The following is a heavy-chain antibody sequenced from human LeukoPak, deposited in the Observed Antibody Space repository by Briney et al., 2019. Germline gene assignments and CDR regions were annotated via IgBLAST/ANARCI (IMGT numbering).Heavy chain of an antibody. CDR1: GFTFSSYS. CDR3: ATRYYFDY. Sequence: GGSLRVSCAASGFTFSSYSMNWVRQAPGKGLEWVSAISDNGGRSFYADSVKGRFTISRDNSKNTLYLQMNSLRAEDTAVYYCATRYYFDYWGQGALVTVSS. V-gene: IGHV3-23*01. CDR2: ISDNGGRS. J-gene: IGHJ4*02.